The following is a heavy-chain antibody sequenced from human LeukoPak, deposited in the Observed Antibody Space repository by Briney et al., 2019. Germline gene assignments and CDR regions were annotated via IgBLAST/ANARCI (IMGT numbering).Heavy chain of an antibody. J-gene: IGHJ3*02. CDR3: ARDYDSSGYYYGSAFDI. CDR2: INPNSGGT. V-gene: IGHV1-2*06. D-gene: IGHD3-22*01. CDR1: GYTFTGYY. Sequence: ASVKVSCKASGYTFTGYYMHWVRQAPGQGLEWMGRINPNSGGTNYAQKFQGRVTMTRDTSICTAYMELSRLRSDDTAVYYCARDYDSSGYYYGSAFDIWGQGTMVTVSS.